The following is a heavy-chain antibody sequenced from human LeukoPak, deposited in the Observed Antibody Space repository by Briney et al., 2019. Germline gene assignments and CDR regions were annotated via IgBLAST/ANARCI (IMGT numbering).Heavy chain of an antibody. Sequence: GGSLRLSCAASGFTFDDYGMSWVRQAPGKGLEWVSGINWNGGSTGYADSVKGRFTISRDNAKNSLYLQMNSLRAEDTALYYCARAHTYSSSWYLDYWGQGTLVTVPS. CDR1: GFTFDDYG. CDR2: INWNGGST. D-gene: IGHD6-13*01. J-gene: IGHJ4*02. CDR3: ARAHTYSSSWYLDY. V-gene: IGHV3-20*04.